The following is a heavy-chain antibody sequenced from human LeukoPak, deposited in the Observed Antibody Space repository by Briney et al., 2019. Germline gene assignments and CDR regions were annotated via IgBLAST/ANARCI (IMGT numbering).Heavy chain of an antibody. Sequence: GASVKVSCKASGYTYTSEYIHWVRQVPGQGLEWMGIINPSDGRTTYSPNFQDRVALTRDMSTSTVYMELSSLRSEDTALYYCARGSRFLDFWGQGTLVTVSS. J-gene: IGHJ4*02. D-gene: IGHD2-2*01. CDR2: INPSDGRT. CDR3: ARGSRFLDF. CDR1: GYTYTSEY. V-gene: IGHV1-46*01.